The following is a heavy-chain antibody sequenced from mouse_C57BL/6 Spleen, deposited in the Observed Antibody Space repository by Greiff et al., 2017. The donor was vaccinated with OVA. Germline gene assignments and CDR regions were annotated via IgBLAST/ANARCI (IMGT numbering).Heavy chain of an antibody. CDR2: IYPSDSET. V-gene: IGHV1-61*01. Sequence: QVQLQQPGAELVRPGSSVKLSCKASGYTFTSYWMDWVKQRPGQGLEWIGNIYPSDSETHYNQKFKDKATLTVDKSSSTAYRQRSSLTSEDSAVYYCARGGLLRTPYCDYWGQGTTLTVSS. CDR1: GYTFTSYW. D-gene: IGHD1-1*01. J-gene: IGHJ2*01. CDR3: ARGGLLRTPYCDY.